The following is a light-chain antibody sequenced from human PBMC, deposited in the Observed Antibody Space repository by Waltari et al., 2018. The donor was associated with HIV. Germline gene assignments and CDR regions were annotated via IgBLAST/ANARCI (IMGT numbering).Light chain of an antibody. V-gene: IGLV3-21*04. CDR3: HVWDTISDHVV. CDR1: HIGTKS. J-gene: IGLJ2*01. CDR2: YNA. Sequence: SYVLTQPPSVSVAPGKTAKITCVGTHIGTKSVHWYQQKPDQAPVLVIYYNADRPSGIPERFSGSNSGNTATLTINRVEAGDEADYYCHVWDTISDHVVFGGGSKLTVL.